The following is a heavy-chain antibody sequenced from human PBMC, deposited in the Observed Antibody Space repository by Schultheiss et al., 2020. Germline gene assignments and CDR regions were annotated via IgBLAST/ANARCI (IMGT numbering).Heavy chain of an antibody. J-gene: IGHJ5*02. CDR2: IYTSGST. Sequence: SQTLSLTCTVSGGSISSGGYYWSWIRQHPGKGLEWIGRIYTSGSTNYNPSLKSRVTMSVDKSKNQFSLKLSSVTAADTAVYYCARDGAVTTLGWFDPWGQGTLVNGYS. CDR1: GGSISSGGYY. CDR3: ARDGAVTTLGWFDP. V-gene: IGHV4-61*02. D-gene: IGHD4-17*01.